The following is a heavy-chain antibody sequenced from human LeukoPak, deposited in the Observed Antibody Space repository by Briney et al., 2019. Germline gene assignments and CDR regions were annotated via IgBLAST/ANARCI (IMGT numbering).Heavy chain of an antibody. V-gene: IGHV4-34*01. CDR1: GGSFSGYY. J-gene: IGHJ6*03. Sequence: SETLSLTCAVYGGSFSGYYWSWIRQPPGKGLEWIGEINHSGSTNYNPSLKSRVTISVDTSKNQFSLKLSSVTAADTAVYYCAREGYYYYYMDFWGEGTTVTVSS. CDR3: AREGYYYYYMDF. CDR2: INHSGST.